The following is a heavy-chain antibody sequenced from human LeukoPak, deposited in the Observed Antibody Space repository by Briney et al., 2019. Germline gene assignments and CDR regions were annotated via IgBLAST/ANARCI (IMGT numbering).Heavy chain of an antibody. V-gene: IGHV3-7*01. CDR3: ASVTPGSGGQRLGYYFDY. CDR1: GFTFSSYA. J-gene: IGHJ4*02. D-gene: IGHD2-8*02. CDR2: IKQDGSEK. Sequence: GGSLRLSCAASGFTFSSYAMSWVRQAPGKGLEWVANIKQDGSEKYYVDSVKGRFTISRDNAKNSLYLQMNSLRAEDTAVYYCASVTPGSGGQRLGYYFDYWGQGTLVTVSS.